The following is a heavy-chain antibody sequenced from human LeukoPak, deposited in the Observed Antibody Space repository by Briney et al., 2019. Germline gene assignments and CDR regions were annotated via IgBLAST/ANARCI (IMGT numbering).Heavy chain of an antibody. CDR2: IYYSGST. J-gene: IGHJ6*02. CDR3: ARDRYCSSTSCHNPYGMDV. CDR1: GGSISSGDYY. V-gene: IGHV4-30-4*01. D-gene: IGHD2-2*01. Sequence: PSQTLSLTCTVSGGSISSGDYYWSWIRQPPGKGLEWIGYIYYSGSTYYNPSLKSRVTISVDTSKSQFSLKLSSVTAADTAVYYCARDRYCSSTSCHNPYGMDVWGQGTTVTVSS.